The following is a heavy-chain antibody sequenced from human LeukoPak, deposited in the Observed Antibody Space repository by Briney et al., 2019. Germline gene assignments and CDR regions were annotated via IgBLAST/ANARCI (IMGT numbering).Heavy chain of an antibody. V-gene: IGHV3-64*01. CDR3: ARGAPQGSYYYFPLDV. CDR2: ISSNGGST. CDR1: GFTFSNYA. J-gene: IGHJ6*02. Sequence: GGSLRLSCAASGFTFSNYAIYWVRQAPGKGLEFASLISSNGGSTYYANSVKGRFTISRDNSKNTVYLQMGSLRTEDMAVYYCARGAPQGSYYYFPLDVWGQGTTVTVSS.